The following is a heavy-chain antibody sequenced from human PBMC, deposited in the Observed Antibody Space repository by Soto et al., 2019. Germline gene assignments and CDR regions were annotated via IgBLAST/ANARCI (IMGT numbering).Heavy chain of an antibody. V-gene: IGHV1-69*13. CDR1: GGTFSSYA. J-gene: IGHJ5*02. CDR2: IIPIFGTA. CDR3: ARDLWELLHGNWFDP. Sequence: ASVKVSCKASGGTFSSYAISWVRQAPGQGLEWMGGIIPIFGTANYAQKFQGRVTITADESTSTAYMELSSLRSEDTAVYYCARDLWELLHGNWFDPWGQGTLVTVSS. D-gene: IGHD1-26*01.